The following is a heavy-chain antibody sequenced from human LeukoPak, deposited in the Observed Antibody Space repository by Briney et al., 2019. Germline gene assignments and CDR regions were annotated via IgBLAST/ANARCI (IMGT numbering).Heavy chain of an antibody. D-gene: IGHD6-13*01. J-gene: IGHJ4*02. V-gene: IGHV3-7*01. CDR3: ARAYAGTVLFVDY. CDR2: IKQDGSEK. Sequence: GGSLRLSCAASGFTFSNAWMSWVRQAPGKGLEWVTNIKQDGSEKYYVDSVKGRFTISRDNAKNSLYLQMNSLRAEDTAVYYWARAYAGTVLFVDYWGQGTLVTVSS. CDR1: GFTFSNAW.